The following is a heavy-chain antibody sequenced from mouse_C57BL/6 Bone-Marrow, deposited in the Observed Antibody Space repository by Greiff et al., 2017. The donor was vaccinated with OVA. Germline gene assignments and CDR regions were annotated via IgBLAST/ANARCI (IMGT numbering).Heavy chain of an antibody. CDR3: ARDGYEPYDGYYGLDY. CDR2: IHPNSGST. V-gene: IGHV1-64*01. D-gene: IGHD2-3*01. Sequence: QVQLQQPGAELVKPGASVKLSCKASGYTFTSYWMHWVKQRPGQGLEWIGMIHPNSGSTNYNEKFKSKATLTVDKSSSTAYMQLSSLTSEDSAVYYCARDGYEPYDGYYGLDYWGQGTTLTVSS. J-gene: IGHJ2*01. CDR1: GYTFTSYW.